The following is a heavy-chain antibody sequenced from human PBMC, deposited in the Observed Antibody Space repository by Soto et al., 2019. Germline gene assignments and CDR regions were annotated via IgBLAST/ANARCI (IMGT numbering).Heavy chain of an antibody. J-gene: IGHJ6*02. CDR2: ISYDGSEK. V-gene: IGHV3-30*18. D-gene: IGHD6-19*01. CDR3: AKGYEVSPPVASAWYSNYFYGVDV. CDR1: GFSFSKYG. Sequence: QVALVESGGGVFRPGRSLRLSCGASGFSFSKYGMHWVRQAPGEGLEWLSLISYDGSEKWYAESVKGRFTISRDNSKNTLYLQMNSLRGDDTAVYFCAKGYEVSPPVASAWYSNYFYGVDVWGRGTTVTVSS.